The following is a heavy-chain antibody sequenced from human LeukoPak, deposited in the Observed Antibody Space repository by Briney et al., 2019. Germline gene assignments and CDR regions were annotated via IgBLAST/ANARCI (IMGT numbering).Heavy chain of an antibody. V-gene: IGHV3-7*01. CDR1: GFTFSSFW. CDR3: VRDRSRLIY. CDR2: IKEDGSEK. Sequence: GGSLRLSCAVSGFTFSSFWMSWVRQAPGKGLEWVAAIKEDGSEKNYVDSVKGRFTIPRDNAKNSLFLQMNSLRPEDTAVYYCVRDRSRLIYWGQGTQVTVSS. J-gene: IGHJ4*02. D-gene: IGHD2-21*01.